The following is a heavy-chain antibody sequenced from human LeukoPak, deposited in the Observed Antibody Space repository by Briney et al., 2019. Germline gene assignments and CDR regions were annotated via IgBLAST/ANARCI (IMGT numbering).Heavy chain of an antibody. D-gene: IGHD3-16*01. V-gene: IGHV3-7*03. CDR1: GFTFSSYW. CDR2: INHNGNVN. CDR3: ARGGGLDV. J-gene: IGHJ6*02. Sequence: GGSLRLSCAASGFTFSSYWMNWARQAPGKGLEWVAGINHNGNVNYYVDSVRGRFTISRDNAKNSLYLQMSNLRAEDTAVYFCARGGGLDVWGQGATVTVSS.